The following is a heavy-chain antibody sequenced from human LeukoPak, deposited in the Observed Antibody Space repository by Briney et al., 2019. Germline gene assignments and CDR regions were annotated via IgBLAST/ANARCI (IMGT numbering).Heavy chain of an antibody. V-gene: IGHV1-69*04. D-gene: IGHD3-22*01. Sequence: SVKVSCKASGGTFSSYAISWVRQAPGQGPEWMGRIIPILGIANYAQKFQGRVTITADKSTSIAYMELSSLRSEDTAVYYCASGNYDSSGYYWYWGQGTLVTVSS. CDR2: IIPILGIA. CDR1: GGTFSSYA. J-gene: IGHJ4*02. CDR3: ASGNYDSSGYYWY.